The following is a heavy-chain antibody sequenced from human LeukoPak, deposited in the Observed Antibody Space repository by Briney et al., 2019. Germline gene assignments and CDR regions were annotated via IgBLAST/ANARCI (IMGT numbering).Heavy chain of an antibody. J-gene: IGHJ5*02. D-gene: IGHD4-23*01. Sequence: SETLSLTCTVSGGSISSSSYYWGWIRQPPGKGLEWIGSVYYSGSTYYNPSLKSRVTISVDTSKNQFSLKLSSVTAADTAVYYCARPLVTLGFDPWGQGTLVTVSS. CDR2: VYYSGST. CDR1: GGSISSSSYY. V-gene: IGHV4-39*01. CDR3: ARPLVTLGFDP.